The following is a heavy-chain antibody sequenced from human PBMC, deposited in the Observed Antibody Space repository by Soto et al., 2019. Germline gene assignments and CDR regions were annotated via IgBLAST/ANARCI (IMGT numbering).Heavy chain of an antibody. CDR3: AKDGSSGWINWYLDL. CDR1: GFSFSDRG. J-gene: IGHJ2*01. V-gene: IGHV3-30*18. D-gene: IGHD6-19*01. CDR2: ISYDGSDK. Sequence: QVQLVESGGGVVQPGRSLRLSCGASGFSFSDRGMHWVRQAPGKGLEWVASISYDGSDKYHADSVKGRFTISRDNSENTPYLQMDSLRIEDTALYYCAKDGSSGWINWYLDLWGRGTLVTVSS.